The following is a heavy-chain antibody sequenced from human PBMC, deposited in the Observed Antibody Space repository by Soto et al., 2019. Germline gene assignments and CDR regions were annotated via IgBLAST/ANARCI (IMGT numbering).Heavy chain of an antibody. Sequence: EVQLLESGGGLVRPGGSLRLSCAASGFTFDLYGMNWVRQAPGKGLEWVSALSGSGGGTYYAGSVKGRFTISRDNSKNTGFLQMNSLRADDTAVYYCAKVSGYEYYSGVDVWGHGTTVTVSS. D-gene: IGHD5-12*01. CDR2: LSGSGGGT. V-gene: IGHV3-23*01. J-gene: IGHJ6*02. CDR1: GFTFDLYG. CDR3: AKVSGYEYYSGVDV.